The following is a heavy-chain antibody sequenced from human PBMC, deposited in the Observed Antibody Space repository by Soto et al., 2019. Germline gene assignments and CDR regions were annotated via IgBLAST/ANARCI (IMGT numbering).Heavy chain of an antibody. CDR1: GFTFSSYG. CDR3: AKDAKTYSNYVGYYCYGMDV. J-gene: IGHJ6*02. V-gene: IGHV3-30*18. CDR2: ISYDGSNK. D-gene: IGHD4-4*01. Sequence: GGSLRLSCAASGFTFSSYGMHWVRQAPGKGLEWVAVISYDGSNKYYADSVKGRFTISRDNSKNTLYLQMNSLRAEDTAVYYCAKDAKTYSNYVGYYCYGMDVWGQGTTVTVSS.